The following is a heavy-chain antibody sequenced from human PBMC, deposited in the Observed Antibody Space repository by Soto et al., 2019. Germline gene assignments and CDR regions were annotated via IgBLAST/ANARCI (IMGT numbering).Heavy chain of an antibody. D-gene: IGHD2-21*01. Sequence: ESGGGLVKPGESLRLSCAASGLTFSRAWMSWVRQAPGKGLEWVGRIKSRPDGGTTDYNTPVKGRITISRDDSKSTLYLQMNSLTTEDSAVYFCTADLPGGHSDYFDYWGQGTLVTVSS. V-gene: IGHV3-15*07. CDR1: GLTFSRAW. CDR3: TADLPGGHSDYFDY. CDR2: IKSRPDGGTT. J-gene: IGHJ4*02.